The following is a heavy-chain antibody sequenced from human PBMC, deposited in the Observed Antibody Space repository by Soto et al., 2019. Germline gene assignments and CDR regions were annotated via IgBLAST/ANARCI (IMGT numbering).Heavy chain of an antibody. Sequence: QVQLVESGGGVVQPGRSLRLSCAASGFTFSSYGMHWVREAPGKGLEWVAVIWYDGSNKYYADSVKGRFTISRDNSKNTLYLQMNSLRAEETAVHYCASRRLQGFDPWGQGTLVTVSS. D-gene: IGHD4-4*01. CDR2: IWYDGSNK. V-gene: IGHV3-33*01. J-gene: IGHJ5*02. CDR3: ASRRLQGFDP. CDR1: GFTFSSYG.